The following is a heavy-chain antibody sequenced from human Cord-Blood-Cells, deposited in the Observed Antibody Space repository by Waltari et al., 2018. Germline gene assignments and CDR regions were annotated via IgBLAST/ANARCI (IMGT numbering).Heavy chain of an antibody. J-gene: IGHJ5*02. CDR3: ATGRGYCSSTSCYNWFDP. D-gene: IGHD2-2*01. CDR1: GYTLTELS. CDR2: FDPEDGET. Sequence: QVQLVQSGAEVKKPGASVKVSCKVSGYTLTELSMHWVRQAPGKGLEWMGGFDPEDGETIYAQKFQGRVTMTEDTSTDTAYMELSSLRSEDTAVYYCATGRGYCSSTSCYNWFDPWGQGTLVTVSS. V-gene: IGHV1-24*01.